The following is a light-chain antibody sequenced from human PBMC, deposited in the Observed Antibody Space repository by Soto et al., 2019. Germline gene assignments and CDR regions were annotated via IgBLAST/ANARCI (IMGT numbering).Light chain of an antibody. CDR1: SSNIGINT. CDR3: AAWDDSLISVV. CDR2: TNY. V-gene: IGLV1-44*01. J-gene: IGLJ2*01. Sequence: QSVLTQPPSASGTPGHRVTISCSGSSSNIGINTVNWYQQLPGTAPKLLIYTNYQRPSGVPDRFSGSKSGTSASLAISGLQSEDEADYYCAAWDDSLISVVFGGGTKVTVL.